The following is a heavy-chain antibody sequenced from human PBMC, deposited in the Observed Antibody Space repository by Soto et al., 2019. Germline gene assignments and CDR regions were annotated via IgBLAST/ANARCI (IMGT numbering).Heavy chain of an antibody. D-gene: IGHD2-15*01. V-gene: IGHV3-23*01. J-gene: IGHJ6*02. CDR1: GFSFSKYA. Sequence: PGGSLRLSCVASGFSFSKYAMSWVRQAPGKGLEWISGISGSGARTFYADTVKGRFTISRDNFKNTLFLEMNSLRDDDTALYYCANGCLGGGTCHPLCDYYGMEVWGQGTTVTVSS. CDR3: ANGCLGGGTCHPLCDYYGMEV. CDR2: ISGSGART.